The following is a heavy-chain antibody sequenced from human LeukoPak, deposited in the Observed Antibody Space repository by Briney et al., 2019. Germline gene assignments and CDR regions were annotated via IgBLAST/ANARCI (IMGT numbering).Heavy chain of an antibody. CDR1: GGSISSGGYY. CDR3: AREVAGFYNWFDP. J-gene: IGHJ5*02. Sequence: SETLSLTCTVSGGSISSGGYYWSWIRQHPGKGLEWIGYIYYSGSTYYNPSLKSRVTISVDTSKNQFSLKLSSVTAADTAVYYCAREVAGFYNWFDPWGQGTLVTVSS. D-gene: IGHD6-19*01. V-gene: IGHV4-31*03. CDR2: IYYSGST.